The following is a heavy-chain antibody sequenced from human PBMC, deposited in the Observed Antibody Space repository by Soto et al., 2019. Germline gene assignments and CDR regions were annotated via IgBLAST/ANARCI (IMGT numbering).Heavy chain of an antibody. D-gene: IGHD2-8*01. CDR2: IYWNDDK. CDR3: AHRRVSYGLDV. V-gene: IGHV2-5*01. Sequence: QITLKESGPTLVKPTQTLTLTCTFSGFSLSTSGVGVGWIRQPPGKALEWLAVIYWNDDKYYSPSLKSRLTITKDTSKNQVVLTMTNVDPVDTATYSCAHRRVSYGLDVWGQGTTVTVSS. J-gene: IGHJ6*01. CDR1: GFSLSTSGVG.